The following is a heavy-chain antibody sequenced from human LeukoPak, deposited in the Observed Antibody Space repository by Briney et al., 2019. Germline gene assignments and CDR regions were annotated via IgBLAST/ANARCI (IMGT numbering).Heavy chain of an antibody. CDR1: GITFGSYA. CDR3: AKARYYFDSRGYSGLDS. D-gene: IGHD3-22*01. J-gene: IGHJ4*02. V-gene: IGHV3-23*01. Sequence: PGGSLRLSCVASGITFGSYAMSWVRQAPGKGLEWVSAISGSDDSTYYADSVKGRFSISRDNSKNTLYMQMNSLRAEDTAVYYCAKARYYFDSRGYSGLDSWGQGTLVTVSS. CDR2: ISGSDDST.